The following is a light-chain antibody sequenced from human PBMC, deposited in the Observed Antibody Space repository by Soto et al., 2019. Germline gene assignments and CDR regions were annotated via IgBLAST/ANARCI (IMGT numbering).Light chain of an antibody. CDR1: QTINSW. J-gene: IGKJ5*01. CDR3: QQYEIYPIT. V-gene: IGKV1-5*03. Sequence: DIQMTQSPSTLSASVGDRVTITCRASQTINSWLAWYQQKPGKAPKLLIYKASSLESGVPSRFSGSGSGTEFPLTISSLQPDDFAAYYCQQYEIYPITFGLGTRLEIK. CDR2: KAS.